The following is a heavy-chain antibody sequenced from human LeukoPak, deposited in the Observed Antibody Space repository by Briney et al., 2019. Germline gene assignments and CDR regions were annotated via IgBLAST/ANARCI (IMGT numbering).Heavy chain of an antibody. CDR2: MTVPADTT. CDR1: GFNFNNFA. CDR3: AKGAEIDH. Sequence: GGSLRLSRAASGFNFNNFAMSRVPQAPGKGPEWLSAMTVPADTTYCADSVKGRFTISRDYSKSMVYLQMNSLRVEDTAIYYCAKGAEIDHWGQGTLVTVSS. J-gene: IGHJ4*02. V-gene: IGHV3-23*01.